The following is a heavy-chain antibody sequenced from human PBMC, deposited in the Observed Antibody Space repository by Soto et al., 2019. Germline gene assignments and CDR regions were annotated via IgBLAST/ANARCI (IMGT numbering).Heavy chain of an antibody. Sequence: QVQLQQWGAGLLKPSETLSLTCAVYGGSFSGYYWSWIRQPPGKGLEWIGEINHSGSTNYNPSLKSRVTISVDTSKNQLSLKLSSVTAADTAVYYCARGSAVAGRPALYYWGQGTLVTVSS. D-gene: IGHD6-19*01. CDR2: INHSGST. CDR3: ARGSAVAGRPALYY. V-gene: IGHV4-34*01. CDR1: GGSFSGYY. J-gene: IGHJ4*02.